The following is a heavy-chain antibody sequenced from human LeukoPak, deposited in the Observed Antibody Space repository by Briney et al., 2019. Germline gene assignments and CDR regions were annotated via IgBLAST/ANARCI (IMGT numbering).Heavy chain of an antibody. CDR2: VNAVGST. V-gene: IGHV4-4*08. D-gene: IGHD2-2*01. CDR1: GGSLSGYY. Sequence: SETLSLTCAVSGGSLSGYYWNWIRQPPGKGLEWIGYVNAVGSTKYNPSLSSRLTISVDKSKNQLSLKLNSVTAADSAVYFCARRVPAASGGGFDYWGQGTLVAVSS. CDR3: ARRVPAASGGGFDY. J-gene: IGHJ4*02.